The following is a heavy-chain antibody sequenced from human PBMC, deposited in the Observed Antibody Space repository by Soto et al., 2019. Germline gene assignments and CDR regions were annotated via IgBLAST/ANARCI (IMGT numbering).Heavy chain of an antibody. V-gene: IGHV4-4*02. Sequence: QVQLQESGPGLLKPSGTLSLTCTVSGDSMSSSNLWNWVRQPPGKGLEWIGEAHHSGRTNYNPSLKSRVTISVDRSQNHFSLQLTSVTAADTAVYYCAISEATALDYWGQGTLVTVSS. J-gene: IGHJ4*02. CDR1: GDSMSSSNL. CDR2: AHHSGRT. CDR3: AISEATALDY.